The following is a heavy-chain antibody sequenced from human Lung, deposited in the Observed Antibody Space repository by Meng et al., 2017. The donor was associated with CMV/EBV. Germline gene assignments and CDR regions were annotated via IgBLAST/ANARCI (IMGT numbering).Heavy chain of an antibody. Sequence: WTELGPTLVKPPQTPTLPCSFAGCSPSTSEVCVGWIRQPPGKALEWLAVIYWDDDKRYSPSLKSRLTITKDTSKNQVVLTLTNMDPVDTATYYCALFTRSWFDPWGQGTLVTVSS. V-gene: IGHV2-5*02. CDR3: ALFTRSWFDP. J-gene: IGHJ5*02. D-gene: IGHD2-2*01. CDR1: GCSPSTSEVC. CDR2: IYWDDDK.